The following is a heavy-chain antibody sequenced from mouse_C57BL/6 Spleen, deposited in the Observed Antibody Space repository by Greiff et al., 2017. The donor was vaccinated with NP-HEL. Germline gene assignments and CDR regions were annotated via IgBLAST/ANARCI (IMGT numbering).Heavy chain of an antibody. J-gene: IGHJ4*01. Sequence: QVQLQQPGAELVKPGASVKMSCKASGYTFTSYWITWVKQRPGQGLEWIGDIYPGSGSTNYTEKFKSKATLTVDTSSSTAYMQLSSLTSEDSAVYYCARIYDGNYGAMDYWGQGTSVTVSS. CDR2: IYPGSGST. CDR1: GYTFTSYW. V-gene: IGHV1-55*01. D-gene: IGHD2-1*01. CDR3: ARIYDGNYGAMDY.